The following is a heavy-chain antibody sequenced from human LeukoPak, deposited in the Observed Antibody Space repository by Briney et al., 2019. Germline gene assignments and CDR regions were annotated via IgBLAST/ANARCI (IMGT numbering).Heavy chain of an antibody. CDR1: GFSFSGYA. V-gene: IGHV3-30*04. Sequence: GGSLRLSCVASGFSFSGYAIHWVRQAPGKGLEWVALISYNGGRKDYADSVKGRFTISRDNAKNTLYLQMNSLRAEDTAVYYCARGGGYSYGSFDYWGQGTLVTVSS. CDR2: ISYNGGRK. D-gene: IGHD5-18*01. CDR3: ARGGGYSYGSFDY. J-gene: IGHJ4*02.